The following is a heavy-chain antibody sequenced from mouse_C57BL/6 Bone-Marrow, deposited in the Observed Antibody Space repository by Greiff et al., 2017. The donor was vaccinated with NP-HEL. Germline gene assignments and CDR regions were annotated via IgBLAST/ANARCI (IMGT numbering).Heavy chain of an antibody. J-gene: IGHJ1*03. CDR2: IHPNSGST. CDR1: GYTFTSYW. V-gene: IGHV1-64*01. Sequence: VQLQQPGAELVKPGASVKLSCKASGYTFTSYWMHWVKQRPGQGLEWIGMIHPNSGSTNYNEKFKSKATLTVDKSSSTAYMQLSSLTSEDSAVYYCARKEDLKGYFDVWGTGTTVTVSS. CDR3: ARKEDLKGYFDV.